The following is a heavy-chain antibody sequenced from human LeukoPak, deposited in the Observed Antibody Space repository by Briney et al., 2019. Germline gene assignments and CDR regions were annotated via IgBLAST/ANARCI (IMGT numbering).Heavy chain of an antibody. CDR1: GGSFSGYY. J-gene: IGHJ4*02. CDR2: INHSGST. D-gene: IGHD2-15*01. CDR3: ARGVYCSGGNCYLPLDS. V-gene: IGHV4-34*01. Sequence: SETLSLTCAVYGGSFSGYYWSWIRQPPGKGLEWIGEINHSGSTNYSPSLQSRVTIAVDTSKNQFSLKLSSVTAADTAVYYCARGVYCSGGNCYLPLDSWGQGTLVTVSS.